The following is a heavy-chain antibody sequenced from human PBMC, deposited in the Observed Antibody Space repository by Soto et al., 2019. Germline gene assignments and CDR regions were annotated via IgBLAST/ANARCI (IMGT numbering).Heavy chain of an antibody. CDR3: ARGVTTRAFDI. D-gene: IGHD1-1*01. J-gene: IGHJ3*02. CDR2: IIPIFGTA. V-gene: IGHV1-69*13. Sequence: SVKVSCKASGGTFCSYAISWVRRAPGPGLELMGGIIPIFGTANYAQKFQGRVTITADESTSTAYMELSSLRSEDTAVYYCARGVTTRAFDIWGQGTMVTVSS. CDR1: GGTFCSYA.